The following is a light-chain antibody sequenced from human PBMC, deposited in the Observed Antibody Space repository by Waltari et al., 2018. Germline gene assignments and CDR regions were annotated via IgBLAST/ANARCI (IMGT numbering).Light chain of an antibody. J-gene: IGLJ2*01. CDR1: RSNIGAGYA. Sequence: QSVLTQPHSVSGAPGQRVPISCTGSRSNIGAGYAVHWYQQLPGTAPNLLFFDNNKRPSGVPDRFSGSKSGTSASLAITGRQAEDEADEYCQSYDSSLSAHVVFCGGTKRTVL. CDR2: DNN. V-gene: IGLV1-40*01. CDR3: QSYDSSLSAHVV.